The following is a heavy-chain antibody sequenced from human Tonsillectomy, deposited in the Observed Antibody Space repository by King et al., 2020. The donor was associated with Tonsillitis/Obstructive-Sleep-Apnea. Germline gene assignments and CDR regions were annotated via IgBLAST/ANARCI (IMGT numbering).Heavy chain of an antibody. CDR3: ARIRADYSNLSYYFYYMDV. Sequence: VTLKESGPALVKPTQTLTLTCTFSGFSLTRSGMCVSWIRQPPGKALEWLARIDWNGDKYYSTSLKNRLTISKDTSKNQVVLTMTNMDPVDAATYYCARIRADYSNLSYYFYYMDVWGKGTTVTVSS. CDR1: GFSLTRSGMC. J-gene: IGHJ6*03. V-gene: IGHV2-70*11. D-gene: IGHD4-11*01. CDR2: IDWNGDK.